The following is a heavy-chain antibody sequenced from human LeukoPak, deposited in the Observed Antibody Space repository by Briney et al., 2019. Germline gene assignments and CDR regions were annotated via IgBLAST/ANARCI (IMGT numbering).Heavy chain of an antibody. CDR3: ARDPAFRGAQMEY. CDR1: GYTLTSYG. D-gene: IGHD3-10*01. V-gene: IGHV1-18*01. CDR2: ISGYNGNT. J-gene: IGHJ4*02. Sequence: ASVKLSCKASGYTLTSYGFGWVRQAPGQGLEWMGWISGYNGNTNYAQNLQGRVTMTIDTSTSTAYMELRSLRSDDTAVYYCARDPAFRGAQMEYWGQGTLVTVSS.